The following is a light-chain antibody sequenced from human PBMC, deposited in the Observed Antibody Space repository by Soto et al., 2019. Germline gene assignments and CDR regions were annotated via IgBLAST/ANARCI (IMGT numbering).Light chain of an antibody. Sequence: QSVLTQPRSVSGSPGQSVTISCTGTSSDVGGYNYVSWYQHHPGKAPKLMIYDVTKRPSGVRDRFSASKSGNTASLTISGLQAEDEADYYCCSYAGSYTYVFGTGTTVTVL. CDR2: DVT. J-gene: IGLJ1*01. CDR1: SSDVGGYNY. V-gene: IGLV2-11*01. CDR3: CSYAGSYTYV.